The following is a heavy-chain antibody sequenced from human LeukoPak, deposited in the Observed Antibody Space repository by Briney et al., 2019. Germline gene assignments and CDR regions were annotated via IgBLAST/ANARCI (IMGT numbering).Heavy chain of an antibody. D-gene: IGHD6-19*01. V-gene: IGHV1-69*13. Sequence: SVKVSCKASGGTFSSYAISWVRQAPGQGLEWMGGIIPIFGTANYAQKFQGRVTITADESTSTAYMELSSLRSEDTAVYYCARAGSSGYYFDYWGQGTLVTVSS. CDR1: GGTFSSYA. J-gene: IGHJ4*02. CDR3: ARAGSSGYYFDY. CDR2: IIPIFGTA.